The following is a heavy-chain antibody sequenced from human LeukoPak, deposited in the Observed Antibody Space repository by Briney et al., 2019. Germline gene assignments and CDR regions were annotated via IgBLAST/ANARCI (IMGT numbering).Heavy chain of an antibody. V-gene: IGHV3-30*02. CDR1: GFTFSNYG. D-gene: IGHD1-26*01. CDR2: IRYDVINK. Sequence: GGSLRLSCAASGFTFSNYGMHWVRQAPGKGLEWVAFIRYDVINKYYTDSVKGRFTISRDNSKNTLYLQMNSLRAEDTAVYYCARGVRGSYFNDYWGQGTLVTVSS. CDR3: ARGVRGSYFNDY. J-gene: IGHJ4*02.